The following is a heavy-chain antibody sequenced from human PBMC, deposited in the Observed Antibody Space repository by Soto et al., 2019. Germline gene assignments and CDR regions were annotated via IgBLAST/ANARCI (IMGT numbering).Heavy chain of an antibody. CDR3: AKAPDSYGIYYFDY. CDR1: GFTFSSYA. D-gene: IGHD5-18*01. CDR2: ISGSGGST. J-gene: IGHJ4*02. V-gene: IGHV3-23*01. Sequence: PGGSLRLSCAASGFTFSSYAMSWVSQAPGKGLETVSAISGSGGSTYYADSVKGRFTISRDNSKNTLYLQMNSLRAEDTAVYYCAKAPDSYGIYYFDYWGQGTLVTVSS.